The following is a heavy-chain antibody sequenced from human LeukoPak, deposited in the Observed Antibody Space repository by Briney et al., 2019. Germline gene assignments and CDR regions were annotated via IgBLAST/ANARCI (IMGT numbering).Heavy chain of an antibody. CDR1: GFTFSSYD. J-gene: IGHJ3*02. CDR2: IGTAGDT. Sequence: GGSLRLSCAASGFTFSSYDMHWVRQAPGKGLEWVSAIGTAGDTYYPGSVKGRFTISRENAKNSLYLQMNSLRAGDTAVYYCARSGLRDAFDIWGQGTMVTVSS. V-gene: IGHV3-13*01. CDR3: ARSGLRDAFDI. D-gene: IGHD6-25*01.